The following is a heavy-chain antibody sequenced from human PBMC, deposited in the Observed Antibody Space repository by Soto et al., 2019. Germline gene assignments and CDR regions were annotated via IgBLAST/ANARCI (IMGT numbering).Heavy chain of an antibody. CDR2: NYYSGIT. V-gene: IGHV4-31*03. J-gene: IGHJ6*02. D-gene: IGHD2-21*02. CDR1: GGSISSVFYY. Sequence: SDTLSLTCTVSGGSISSVFYYWTWIRQHPGKGLEWIGYNYYSGITYYNPSLKSRVTISLDTSKNQFSLKLSSVTAADTAVYYCARDLWGYCGTDCYPLDVWGQGTTVTVSS. CDR3: ARDLWGYCGTDCYPLDV.